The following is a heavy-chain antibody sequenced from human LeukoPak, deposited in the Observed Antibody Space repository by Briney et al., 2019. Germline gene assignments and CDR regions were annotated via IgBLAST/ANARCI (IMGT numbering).Heavy chain of an antibody. CDR3: ARLTGEFFDF. CDR1: GGSFSGYY. J-gene: IGHJ4*02. D-gene: IGHD7-27*01. CDR2: TNHSGST. Sequence: KPLETLSLTCAVYGGSFSGYYWSWIRQPPGKGLEWIGETNHSGSTNYNPSLKSRVTISVDTSKNQFSLKLSSVTAADTAVYYCARLTGEFFDFWGQGTLVTVSS. V-gene: IGHV4-34*01.